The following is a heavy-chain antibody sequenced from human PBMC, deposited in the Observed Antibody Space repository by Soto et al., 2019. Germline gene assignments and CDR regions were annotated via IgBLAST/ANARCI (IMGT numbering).Heavy chain of an antibody. CDR2: IYYSGST. CDR1: GASRRSGVYY. Sequence: SETLSPTYTICGASRRSGVYYWGWIRQHPGTGLEWIGYIYYSGSTYYNPSLKSRVAISVDTSKNQFSLKLTSVTAADTAVYYCASEPSPWGQGTLVTV. J-gene: IGHJ5*02. CDR3: ASEPSP. V-gene: IGHV4-31*03.